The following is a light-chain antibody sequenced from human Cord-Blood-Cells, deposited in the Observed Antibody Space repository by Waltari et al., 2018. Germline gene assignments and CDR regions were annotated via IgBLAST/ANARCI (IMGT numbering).Light chain of an antibody. CDR1: SSDVGGYNL. Sequence: QSALTQPASVSGSPGQSITISCTGTSSDVGGYNLVSWYQQQPGTAPKLMSYEGSKRPSGFSNRFSGSKSCNTASLTISGLEAEDEADYCCCSYAGSSTWLFGGGTKLTVL. V-gene: IGLV2-23*01. J-gene: IGLJ3*02. CDR2: EGS. CDR3: CSYAGSSTWL.